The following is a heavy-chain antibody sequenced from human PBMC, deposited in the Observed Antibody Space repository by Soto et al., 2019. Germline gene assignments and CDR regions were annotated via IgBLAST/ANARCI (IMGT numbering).Heavy chain of an antibody. CDR1: GYTFTRYY. Sequence: GASLKVSCKTSGYTFTRYYIHWVRQAPGKGLEWVSSISSSSSYIYYADSMKGRFTISRDNAKNSLYLQMNSLRAEDTAVYYCARDSFTGQPPYSYYGLDVWGQGTTVTVSS. CDR2: ISSSSSYI. CDR3: ARDSFTGQPPYSYYGLDV. V-gene: IGHV3-21*01. J-gene: IGHJ6*02. D-gene: IGHD7-27*01.